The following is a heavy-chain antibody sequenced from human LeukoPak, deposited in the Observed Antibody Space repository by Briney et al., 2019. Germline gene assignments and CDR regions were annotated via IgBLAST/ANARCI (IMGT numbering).Heavy chain of an antibody. D-gene: IGHD2-21*02. CDR2: IYYSGST. CDR3: ARHIVVVTAEIDP. Sequence: VQPSETLSLTCTVSGGSISSSNYYWGWIRQPPGKGLEWIGSIYYSGSTYYNPSLKSRVTMSVDTSKNQFSLKLSSVTAADTAVYYCARHIVVVTAEIDPWGQGTLVTVSS. V-gene: IGHV4-39*01. CDR1: GGSISSSNYY. J-gene: IGHJ5*02.